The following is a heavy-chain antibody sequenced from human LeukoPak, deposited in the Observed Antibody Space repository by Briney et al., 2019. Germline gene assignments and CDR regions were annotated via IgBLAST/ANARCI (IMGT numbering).Heavy chain of an antibody. CDR3: ARDYKYAFDN. J-gene: IGHJ4*02. CDR1: GFTFSAYS. V-gene: IGHV3-48*01. CDR2: IGISSGNT. D-gene: IGHD5-24*01. Sequence: HPGGSLRLSCAASGFTFSAYSMNWVRQAPGKGLEWISYIGISSGNTKYADSVKGRFTISGDKAMNSLYLQMNSLRVEDTAVYYCARDYKYAFDNWGQGTLVTVSS.